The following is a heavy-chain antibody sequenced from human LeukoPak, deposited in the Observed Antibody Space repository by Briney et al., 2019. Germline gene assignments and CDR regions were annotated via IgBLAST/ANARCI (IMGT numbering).Heavy chain of an antibody. CDR3: ARPPTYNSNIDY. D-gene: IGHD1/OR15-1a*01. CDR2: IKQDGSEK. Sequence: GGSLRLSCAASGFTFSNYWMSWVRQAPGKGLEWVANIKQDGSEKYYVDSVKGRFTISRNNAKNSLYLQMDSLRAEDTAMYYCARPPTYNSNIDYWGQGTLVTVSS. V-gene: IGHV3-7*01. CDR1: GFTFSNYW. J-gene: IGHJ4*02.